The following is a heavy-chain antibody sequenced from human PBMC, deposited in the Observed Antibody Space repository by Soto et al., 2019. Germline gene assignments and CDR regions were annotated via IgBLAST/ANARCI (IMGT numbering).Heavy chain of an antibody. CDR1: GGSISSGGYS. Sequence: QLQLQESGSGLVKPSQTLSLTCAVSGGSISSGGYSWSWIRQPPGKGLEWIGYIYHSGSTYYNPSLKLRVTLSVDRPKNQFSLKLSSVTAADTAVYYCAGGIAARPLGYWGQGTLVTVSS. D-gene: IGHD6-6*01. CDR2: IYHSGST. V-gene: IGHV4-30-2*01. J-gene: IGHJ4*02. CDR3: AGGIAARPLGY.